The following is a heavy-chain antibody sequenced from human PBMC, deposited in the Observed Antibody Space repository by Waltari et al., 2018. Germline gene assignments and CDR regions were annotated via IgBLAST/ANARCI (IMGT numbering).Heavy chain of an antibody. CDR1: GYTFPAST. CDR2: VDPEDGET. Sequence: EVQLVQSGAEVKKPGATVKISGKVCGYTFPASTTPGVQPAPGKGLEWMGLVDPEDGETIYAEKFQGRVTITADTSTDTAYMELSSLRSEDTAVYYCATEGSSSGVDYWGQGTLVTVSS. CDR3: ATEGSSSGVDY. V-gene: IGHV1-69-2*01. D-gene: IGHD6-6*01. J-gene: IGHJ4*02.